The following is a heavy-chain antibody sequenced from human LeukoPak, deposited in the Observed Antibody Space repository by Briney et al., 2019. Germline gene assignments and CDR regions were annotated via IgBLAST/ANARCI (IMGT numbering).Heavy chain of an antibody. V-gene: IGHV3-23*01. CDR1: GFTLGSYA. CDR2: ISGSGIST. CDR3: AKVTGAGQWEPNYFDY. D-gene: IGHD1-26*01. Sequence: PGGSLRLSCAASGFTLGSYAMSWFRQAPGKGLEWASSISGSGISTYYADSVKGRFTISRDNSKNTLYVQMNSLRAEDTALYYCAKVTGAGQWEPNYFDYWGQGTLVTVSS. J-gene: IGHJ4*02.